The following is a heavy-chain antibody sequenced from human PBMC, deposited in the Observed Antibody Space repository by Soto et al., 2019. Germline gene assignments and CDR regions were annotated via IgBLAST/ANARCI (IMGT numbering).Heavy chain of an antibody. CDR1: GGSISSGGYY. V-gene: IGHV4-31*03. J-gene: IGHJ4*02. D-gene: IGHD2-15*01. Sequence: SETLSLTCTVSGGSISSGGYYWSWIRQHPGKGLEWIGYIYYSGSTYYNPSLKSRVTISVDTSKNQFSLKLSSVTAADTAVYYCARMADYCSGGSCYYFDYWGQGTLVTVSS. CDR3: ARMADYCSGGSCYYFDY. CDR2: IYYSGST.